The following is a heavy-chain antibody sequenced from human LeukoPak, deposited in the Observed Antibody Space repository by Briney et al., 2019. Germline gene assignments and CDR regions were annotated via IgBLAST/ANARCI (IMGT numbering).Heavy chain of an antibody. CDR2: INSDGSAK. Sequence: PGGSLRLSCAVSGFSFISQWMTWVRQAPGTGLECVATINSDGSAKYPVDSVKGRFSISRDNAKNLVYLKMSNLRAEETAVYYCADLGTSDCGQGTLVTVSS. V-gene: IGHV3-7*01. CDR3: ADLGTSD. J-gene: IGHJ4*02. CDR1: GFSFISQW. D-gene: IGHD1-7*01.